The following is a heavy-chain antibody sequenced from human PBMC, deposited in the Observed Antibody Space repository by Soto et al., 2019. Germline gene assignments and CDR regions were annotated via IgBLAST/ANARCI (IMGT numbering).Heavy chain of an antibody. CDR2: FDPEDGET. Sequence: ASVKVSCKVSGYTLTELSMHWVRQAPGKGLEWMGGFDPEDGETIYAQKFQGRVTMTEDTSTDTAYMELSSLRSEDTAVYYCARIGRDGYNWNYYGMDVWGQGTTVTVSS. V-gene: IGHV1-24*01. CDR1: GYTLTELS. CDR3: ARIGRDGYNWNYYGMDV. D-gene: IGHD5-12*01. J-gene: IGHJ6*02.